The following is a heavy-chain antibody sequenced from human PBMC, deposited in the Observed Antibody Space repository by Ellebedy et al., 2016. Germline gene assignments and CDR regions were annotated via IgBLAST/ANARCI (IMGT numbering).Heavy chain of an antibody. D-gene: IGHD2-21*01. V-gene: IGHV1-8*01. CDR2: INPDSGNT. CDR3: ARSVVVIATNWFDP. CDR1: GYPFTSYD. Sequence: ASVKVSXXASGYPFTSYDINWVRQATGQGLEWMGWINPDSGNTGYAQKFQGRVTMTKDTSARTAYMELSSLRSEDTAVYYCARSVVVIATNWFDPWGQGTLVTVSS. J-gene: IGHJ5*02.